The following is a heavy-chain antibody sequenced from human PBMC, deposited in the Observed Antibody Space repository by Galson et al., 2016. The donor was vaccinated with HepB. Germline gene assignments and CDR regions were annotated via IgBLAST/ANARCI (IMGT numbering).Heavy chain of an antibody. CDR1: GFTFSSYG. Sequence: SLRLSCAASGFTFSSYGMHWVRQAPGKGLEWVAFISYDGSNKKYEDSVKGQFTISRDNSKKTLYLQMNSLRAEDTAVYYCAKDGRIYCSSASCHDHFHYWGQGTLVTVSS. V-gene: IGHV3-30*18. CDR2: ISYDGSNK. D-gene: IGHD2-2*01. CDR3: AKDGRIYCSSASCHDHFHY. J-gene: IGHJ4*02.